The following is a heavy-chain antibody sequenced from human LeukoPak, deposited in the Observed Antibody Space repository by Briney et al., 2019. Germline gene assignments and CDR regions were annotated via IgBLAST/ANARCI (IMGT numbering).Heavy chain of an antibody. CDR1: GFTFSSYG. D-gene: IGHD6-13*01. CDR3: AKKPWAWQQLALEIDDY. CDR2: ISYDGSNK. Sequence: GGSLRLSCAASGFTFSSYGMHWVRQAPGKGLEWVAVISYDGSNKYYADSVKGRFTISRDNSKNTLYLQMNSLRADDTAVYYWAKKPWAWQQLALEIDDYWGQGTLVTVSS. J-gene: IGHJ4*02. V-gene: IGHV3-30*18.